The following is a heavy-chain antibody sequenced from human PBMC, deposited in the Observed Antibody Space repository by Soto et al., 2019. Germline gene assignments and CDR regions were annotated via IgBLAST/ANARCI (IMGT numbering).Heavy chain of an antibody. CDR1: GFTFSSYA. J-gene: IGHJ6*03. D-gene: IGHD3-3*01. CDR2: ISGSGGST. CDR3: AKGSGYYKSDYYYYYMDV. V-gene: IGHV3-23*01. Sequence: EVQLLESGGGLVQPGGSLRLSCAASGFTFSSYAMSWVRQAPGKGLEWVSAISGSGGSTYYAASVKRRFTISRDNSKNTLYLQMNSLRAEDTAVYYCAKGSGYYKSDYYYYYMDVWGKGSTVTVSS.